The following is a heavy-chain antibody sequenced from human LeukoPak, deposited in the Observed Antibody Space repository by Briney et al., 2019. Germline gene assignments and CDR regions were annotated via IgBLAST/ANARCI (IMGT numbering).Heavy chain of an antibody. Sequence: PGGSLRLSCAASGFTVSSNYMSWVRQAPGKGLEWVSVIYSGGSTYYADSVKGRFTISRHNSKNTLYLQMNSLRAEDTAVYYCARGKINWGSRGAFDIWGQGTMVTVSS. J-gene: IGHJ3*02. CDR1: GFTVSSNY. CDR3: ARGKINWGSRGAFDI. CDR2: IYSGGST. D-gene: IGHD7-27*01. V-gene: IGHV3-53*04.